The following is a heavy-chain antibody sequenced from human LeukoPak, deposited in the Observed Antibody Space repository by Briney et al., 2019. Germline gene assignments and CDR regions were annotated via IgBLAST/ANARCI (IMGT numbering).Heavy chain of an antibody. D-gene: IGHD3-10*01. J-gene: IGHJ4*02. V-gene: IGHV3-30*18. Sequence: GRSLRLSCVASGFAFRNYGMHWVRQAPGKGLEWVAVISYDGINTHYADSVKGRVTSSKDNSKNTLYLQLNTLRPEDTAVYYCANDDARGFGEPSPYDYWGQGTRVIVSS. CDR2: ISYDGINT. CDR1: GFAFRNYG. CDR3: ANDDARGFGEPSPYDY.